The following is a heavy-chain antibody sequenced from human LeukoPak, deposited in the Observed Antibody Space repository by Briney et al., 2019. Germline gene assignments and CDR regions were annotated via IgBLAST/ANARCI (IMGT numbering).Heavy chain of an antibody. CDR1: GFTFSSYG. Sequence: GGSLRLSCAASGFTFSSYGMHWVRQAPGKGLEWVAFIRYDGNNKYYADSVKGRFTISRDSSKNTLYLQMNSLRAEDTAVYYCAKNPGYFDWLPTGFDYWGQGTLVTVSS. D-gene: IGHD3-9*01. J-gene: IGHJ4*02. CDR3: AKNPGYFDWLPTGFDY. V-gene: IGHV3-30*02. CDR2: IRYDGNNK.